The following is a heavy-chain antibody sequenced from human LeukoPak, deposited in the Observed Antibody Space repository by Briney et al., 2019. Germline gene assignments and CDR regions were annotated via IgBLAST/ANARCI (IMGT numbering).Heavy chain of an antibody. CDR2: INPNSGGT. Sequence: ASVKVSCKASGYTFTGYYMHWVRQAPGQGLEWMGWINPNSGGTNYAQKFQGRVTMTRDTSISTAYMELSRLRSDDTAVCYCARGAARRYGDYGGNWFDPWGQGTLVTVSS. CDR1: GYTFTGYY. D-gene: IGHD4-17*01. V-gene: IGHV1-2*02. CDR3: ARGAARRYGDYGGNWFDP. J-gene: IGHJ5*02.